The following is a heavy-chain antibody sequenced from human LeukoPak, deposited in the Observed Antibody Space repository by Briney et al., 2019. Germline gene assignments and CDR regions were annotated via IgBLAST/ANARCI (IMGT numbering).Heavy chain of an antibody. Sequence: ASVKVSCKASGGTFSIYAISWVRQAPGQGLEWMGGIIPIFGTANYAQKFQGRVTITADKSTSTAYMELSSLRSEDTAVYYCARVGPGGYYYDSSGYYYYWGQGTLVTVSS. V-gene: IGHV1-69*06. CDR3: ARVGPGGYYYDSSGYYYY. CDR2: IIPIFGTA. D-gene: IGHD3-22*01. J-gene: IGHJ4*02. CDR1: GGTFSIYA.